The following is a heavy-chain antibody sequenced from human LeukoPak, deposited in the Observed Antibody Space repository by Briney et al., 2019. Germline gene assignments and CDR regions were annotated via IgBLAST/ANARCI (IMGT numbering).Heavy chain of an antibody. V-gene: IGHV3-23*01. Sequence: GGSLRLSCAASGFTFSGYAMSWVRQAPGKGLEWVSGISGSGGSTYYADSVKGRFTIFRDNSKNTLYLQMNSLRAEDTAVYYCARVSGSYDFDYWGQGTLVTVSS. CDR3: ARVSGSYDFDY. CDR1: GFTFSGYA. CDR2: ISGSGGST. D-gene: IGHD1-26*01. J-gene: IGHJ4*02.